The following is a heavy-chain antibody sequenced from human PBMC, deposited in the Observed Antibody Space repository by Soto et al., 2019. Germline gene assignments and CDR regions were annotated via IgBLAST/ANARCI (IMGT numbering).Heavy chain of an antibody. CDR3: ARGHYRYAMDV. CDR1: GGSISTGGYS. J-gene: IGHJ6*02. CDR2: IYHSGST. V-gene: IGHV4-30-2*01. Sequence: SGTLSLTCDVSGGSISTGGYSWNWIRQPPGKGLEWVGYIYHSGSTYDNPSLKSRVTMSVNRSKNQFSLNLTSVTAADTAVYFCARGHYRYAMDVWGQGTTVTVSS.